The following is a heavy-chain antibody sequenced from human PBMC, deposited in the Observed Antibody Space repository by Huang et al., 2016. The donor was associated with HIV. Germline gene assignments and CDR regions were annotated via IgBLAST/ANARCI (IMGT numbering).Heavy chain of an antibody. CDR2: INSDGSST. CDR1: GVSISSYW. CDR3: ARDPRIQSWLNFFDY. Sequence: EVQLVESGGGLVQPGGSLRLSCAASGVSISSYWRHWVRQAPGKGLGWVSRINSDGSSTSYADSVKGRFTISRDNAKNTLYLQMNSLRAEDTAVYYCARDPRIQSWLNFFDYWGQGTLVSVSS. J-gene: IGHJ4*02. V-gene: IGHV3-74*01. D-gene: IGHD3-22*01.